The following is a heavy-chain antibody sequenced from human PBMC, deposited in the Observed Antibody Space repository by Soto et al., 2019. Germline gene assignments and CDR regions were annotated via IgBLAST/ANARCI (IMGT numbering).Heavy chain of an antibody. D-gene: IGHD3-10*01. CDR3: ARGVRVVITHTYYMDV. J-gene: IGHJ6*03. Sequence: PSETLSLTCTVSGGSISSGDYYWSWIRQPPGKGLEWIGYIYYSGSTYYNPSLKSRVTISVDTSKNQFSLKLSSVTAADTAVYYCARGVRVVITHTYYMDVWGKGTTVTV. CDR1: GGSISSGDYY. V-gene: IGHV4-30-4*01. CDR2: IYYSGST.